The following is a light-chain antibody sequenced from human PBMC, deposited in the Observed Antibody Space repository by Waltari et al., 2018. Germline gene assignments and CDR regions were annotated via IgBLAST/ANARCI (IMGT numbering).Light chain of an antibody. Sequence: QSALTQPASVSGSPGQSITISCTGTSSDIGSYDYVSWYQQHPGKAPKLIIHDVRRRPSGHSNRFSGSQSGTTASLTISGLQPDDEADYFCSSYAGSNNRVLFGGGTRLTVI. CDR2: DVR. CDR1: SSDIGSYDY. V-gene: IGLV2-14*03. J-gene: IGLJ2*01. CDR3: SSYAGSNNRVL.